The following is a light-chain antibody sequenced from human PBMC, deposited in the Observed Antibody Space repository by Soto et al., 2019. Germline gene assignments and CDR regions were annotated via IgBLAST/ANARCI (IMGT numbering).Light chain of an antibody. CDR2: EVS. CDR1: SSDVGSYNL. J-gene: IGLJ2*01. Sequence: QSALTQPASVSGSPGQSLTISCTGTSSDVGSYNLVSWYQQHPGKAPKLMIYEVSKRPSGVSNRFSGSKSGNTASLTISGLQAEDEADYYCCSYAGSSPVFGGGTKVTVL. V-gene: IGLV2-23*02. CDR3: CSYAGSSPV.